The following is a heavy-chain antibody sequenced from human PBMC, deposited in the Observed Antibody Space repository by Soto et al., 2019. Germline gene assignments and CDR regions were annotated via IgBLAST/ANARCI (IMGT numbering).Heavy chain of an antibody. J-gene: IGHJ6*02. Sequence: QVQLVESGGGVVQPGRSLRLSCAASGFTFSSYGMHWVRQAPGKGLEWVAVIWYDGSNKYYADSVKGRFTISRDNSKNXXXLQXXXLXAXXXXXXXCARDRGXXYGAXYYYGMDVWGQGTTVTVSS. CDR3: ARDRGXXYGAXYYYGMDV. CDR1: GFTFSSYG. D-gene: IGHD5-18*01. V-gene: IGHV3-33*01. CDR2: IWYDGSNK.